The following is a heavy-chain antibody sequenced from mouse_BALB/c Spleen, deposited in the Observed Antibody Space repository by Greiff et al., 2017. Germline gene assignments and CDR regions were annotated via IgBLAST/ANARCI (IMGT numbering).Heavy chain of an antibody. Sequence: VKLMESGPGLVAPSQSLSITCTVSGFSLTSYGVHWVRQPPGKGLEWLGVIWAGGSTNYNSALMSRLSISKDNSKSQVFLKMNSLQTDDTAMYYCARAPYGNYAYWYFDVWGAGTTVTVSS. D-gene: IGHD2-1*01. J-gene: IGHJ1*01. CDR1: GFSLTSYG. CDR3: ARAPYGNYAYWYFDV. CDR2: IWAGGST. V-gene: IGHV2-9*02.